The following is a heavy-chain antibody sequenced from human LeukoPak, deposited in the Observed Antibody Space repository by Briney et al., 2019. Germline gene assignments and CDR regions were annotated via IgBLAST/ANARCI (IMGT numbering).Heavy chain of an antibody. CDR3: GRVRIAVAGHTLPSYFDY. V-gene: IGHV4-61*01. D-gene: IGHD6-19*01. CDR2: IYYSGST. J-gene: IGHJ4*02. Sequence: SETLSLTCTVSGGXVSSGSYYWSWIRQPPGKGLEWVGYIYYSGSTNYNPSLKSRVTISVDTSKNQFSLKLSSVTAADTAVYYCGRVRIAVAGHTLPSYFDYWGQGTLVTVSS. CDR1: GGXVSSGSYY.